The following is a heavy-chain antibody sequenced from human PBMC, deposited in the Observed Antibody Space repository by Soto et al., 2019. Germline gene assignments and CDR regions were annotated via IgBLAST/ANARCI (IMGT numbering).Heavy chain of an antibody. D-gene: IGHD6-13*01. CDR2: ISTSSSYI. V-gene: IGHV3-21*01. J-gene: IGHJ6*03. Sequence: EVQLVESGGGLVKPGGSLRLSCAASGFTFSSYSMNWVRQAPGKGLEWVSSISTSSSYINYADSVKGRFTISRDNAKSSLYLQLSSLRAEDTAVYYCARDSRIAERLSYYMDVWGKGTTVTVSS. CDR1: GFTFSSYS. CDR3: ARDSRIAERLSYYMDV.